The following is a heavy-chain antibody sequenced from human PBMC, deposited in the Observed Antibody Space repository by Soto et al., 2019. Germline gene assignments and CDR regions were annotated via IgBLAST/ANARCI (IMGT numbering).Heavy chain of an antibody. CDR1: GFTFSSYA. D-gene: IGHD2-15*01. Sequence: GGSLRLSCAASGFTFSSYAMSWVRQAPGKGLEWVSAISGSGGSTYYADSVKGRFTISRDNSKNTLYLQMNSLRAEDTAVYYCAKEIVVVVEANNWFDPWGQGTLVTVSS. CDR3: AKEIVVVVEANNWFDP. V-gene: IGHV3-23*01. J-gene: IGHJ5*02. CDR2: ISGSGGST.